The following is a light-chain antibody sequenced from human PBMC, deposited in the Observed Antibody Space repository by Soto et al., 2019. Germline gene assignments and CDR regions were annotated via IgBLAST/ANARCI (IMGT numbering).Light chain of an antibody. CDR3: QHYNSYSEA. CDR2: DAS. J-gene: IGKJ1*01. CDR1: QSISTY. Sequence: DIQMTQSPSSLSASVGDRVTITCRASQSISTYLNWYQQTPGKAPKLLIYDASSLESGVPSRFSGSGSGTEFTLTISSLQPDDFATYYCQHYNSYSEAFGQGTKVDI. V-gene: IGKV1-5*01.